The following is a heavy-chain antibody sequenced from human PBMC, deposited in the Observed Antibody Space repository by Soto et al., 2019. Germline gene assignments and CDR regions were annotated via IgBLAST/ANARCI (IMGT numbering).Heavy chain of an antibody. Sequence: QVQLVQSGAEVMKPGASVKVSCKASGFSFTDYAIHWVRQAPGQGLEWVGWISVGNGKTKYSQKFQGRVTITRNTSASTVYMDLSSLKSEDTAVFYCARGSNKDSGWLPEYWGQGTLVTVSS. D-gene: IGHD6-19*01. V-gene: IGHV1-3*01. CDR2: ISVGNGKT. CDR3: ARGSNKDSGWLPEY. CDR1: GFSFTDYA. J-gene: IGHJ4*02.